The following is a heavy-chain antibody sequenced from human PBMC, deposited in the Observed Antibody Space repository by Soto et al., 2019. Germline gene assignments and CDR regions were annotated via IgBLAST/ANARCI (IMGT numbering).Heavy chain of an antibody. Sequence: GGSLRLSCAASVFTFSSYWMHWLRQAPGKGLVWVSRMNEDGGTTDYADSVKGRFTISRDNAKNTLYLQMNSLRVEDTAVYYCASDLSGRADVWGQGTTVTVSS. V-gene: IGHV3-74*01. CDR3: ASDLSGRADV. J-gene: IGHJ6*02. D-gene: IGHD3-10*01. CDR1: VFTFSSYW. CDR2: MNEDGGTT.